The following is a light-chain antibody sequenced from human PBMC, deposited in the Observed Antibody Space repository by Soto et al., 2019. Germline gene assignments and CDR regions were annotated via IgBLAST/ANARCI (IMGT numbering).Light chain of an antibody. V-gene: IGLV1-40*01. CDR2: GNS. Sequence: QSVLTQPPSVSGAPGQRVTISCTGSSSNIGAGYVVNWYQQLPGTAPKLLIYGNSNRPSGVPDRFSGSKSGTSASLAITGIQTEDEGDYYCQSYDSSLSGSVFGGGTQLTVL. CDR3: QSYDSSLSGSV. J-gene: IGLJ7*01. CDR1: SSNIGAGYV.